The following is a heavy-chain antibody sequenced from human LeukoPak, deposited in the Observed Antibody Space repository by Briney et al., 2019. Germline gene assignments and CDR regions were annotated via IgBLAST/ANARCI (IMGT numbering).Heavy chain of an antibody. D-gene: IGHD5-12*01. V-gene: IGHV3-30*02. CDR3: AKDPYSGYDRGLNY. Sequence: PGGSLRLSCAASGFSFSTYGMHWVRQALGKGLEWVTFIRDDGSSKYYSASVKGRFTISRDNSKNTLYLQMNSLRAEDTAVYYCAKDPYSGYDRGLNYWGQGTLVTVSS. CDR1: GFSFSTYG. CDR2: IRDDGSSK. J-gene: IGHJ4*02.